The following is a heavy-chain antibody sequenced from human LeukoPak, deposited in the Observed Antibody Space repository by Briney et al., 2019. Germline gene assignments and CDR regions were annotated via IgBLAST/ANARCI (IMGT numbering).Heavy chain of an antibody. CDR3: AGAYCGGDCYSGRTFDI. D-gene: IGHD2-21*02. Sequence: SGTLSLTCAVSGGSISSSYWWSWVRQPPGKGLESNGEVYHSGSTNYSPSPKSRVTLSVDKSKNQFSLRLSSVTAADTAVYYCAGAYCGGDCYSGRTFDIWGQGTMVTVSS. CDR2: VYHSGST. V-gene: IGHV4-4*02. CDR1: GGSISSSYW. J-gene: IGHJ3*02.